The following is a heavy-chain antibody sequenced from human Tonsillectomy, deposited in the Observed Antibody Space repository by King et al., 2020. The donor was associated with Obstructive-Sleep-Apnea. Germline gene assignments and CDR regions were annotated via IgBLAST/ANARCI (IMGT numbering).Heavy chain of an antibody. CDR2: IYSGGST. D-gene: IGHD6-19*01. J-gene: IGHJ4*02. V-gene: IGHV3-66*01. Sequence: VQLVESGGGLVQPGGSLRLSCAVSGFTVSSNYMSGVRQAPGKGLDWVSVIYSGGSTYYADSVKCRFTISRDKSKNKLYLQMNNLRAEDTAVYYCARDVAVAARGYWGQGTLVTVSS. CDR1: GFTVSSNY. CDR3: ARDVAVAARGY.